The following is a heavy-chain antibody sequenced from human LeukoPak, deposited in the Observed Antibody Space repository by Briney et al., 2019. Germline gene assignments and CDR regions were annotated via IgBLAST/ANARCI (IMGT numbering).Heavy chain of an antibody. CDR1: GGSFSGYY. D-gene: IGHD2-2*01. CDR2: INHSGST. Sequence: SETLSLTCAVYGGSFSGYYWSWIRQPPGKGLEWIGEINHSGSTNYNPSLKSRVTISVDTSKNQFSLKLSSVTAADTAVYYCARRYSSTSPRYYYGMDVWGQGTTVTVSS. CDR3: ARRYSSTSPRYYYGMDV. J-gene: IGHJ6*02. V-gene: IGHV4-34*01.